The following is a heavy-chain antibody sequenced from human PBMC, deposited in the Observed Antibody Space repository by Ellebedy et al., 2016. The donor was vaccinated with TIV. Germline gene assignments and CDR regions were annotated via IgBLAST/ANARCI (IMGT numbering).Heavy chain of an antibody. V-gene: IGHV5-51*01. CDR3: ARGDYYEDPNWFDP. CDR2: IYPGDSDT. Sequence: PGGSLRLSCKGSGYNFSRYWIGRVRQMPGKGLEWMGIIYPGDSDTRYSPSFQGQVTISTDKSISTAYLQWSSLKASDTAMYYCARGDYYEDPNWFDPWGQGTLVTVSS. D-gene: IGHD2-21*02. J-gene: IGHJ5*02. CDR1: GYNFSRYW.